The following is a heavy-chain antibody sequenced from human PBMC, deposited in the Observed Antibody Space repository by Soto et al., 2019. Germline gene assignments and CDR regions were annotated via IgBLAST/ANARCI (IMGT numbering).Heavy chain of an antibody. CDR3: ARARPPKSIAVAGRYCYYGMDV. D-gene: IGHD6-19*01. Sequence: SQTLSLTCAISGDSVSSNSAAWNWIRQSPSRGLEWLGRTYYRSKWYNDYAVSVKSRITINPDTSKNQCSLQLNSVTPEDTAVYYCARARPPKSIAVAGRYCYYGMDVWGQGTTVTVSS. CDR1: GDSVSSNSAA. CDR2: TYYRSKWYN. J-gene: IGHJ6*02. V-gene: IGHV6-1*01.